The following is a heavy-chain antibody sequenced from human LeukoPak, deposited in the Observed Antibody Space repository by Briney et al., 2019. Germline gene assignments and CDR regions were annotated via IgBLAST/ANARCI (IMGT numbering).Heavy chain of an antibody. CDR2: ISSSSSYI. CDR3: ARETDNGDSGDAFDI. Sequence: PGGSLRLSCAASGFTFSSYSMNWVRQAPGKGLEWVSSISSSSSYIYYADSVKGRFTISRDNAKNSLYLQMNSLRAEDTAVYYCARETDNGDSGDAFDIWGQGTMVTVSS. CDR1: GFTFSSYS. J-gene: IGHJ3*02. V-gene: IGHV3-21*01. D-gene: IGHD2-21*02.